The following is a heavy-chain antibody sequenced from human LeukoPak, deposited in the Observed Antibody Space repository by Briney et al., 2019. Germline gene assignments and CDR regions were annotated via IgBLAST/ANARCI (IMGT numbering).Heavy chain of an antibody. V-gene: IGHV1-2*02. D-gene: IGHD3-9*01. J-gene: IGHJ5*02. CDR1: GYTFTGYY. CDR3: ARMYYDILTGYRFPFDP. Sequence: GASVKVSCKASGYTFTGYYMHWVRQAPGQGLEWMGWINPNSGGTNYAQKFQGRVTMTRDTSISTAYMGLSRLRSEDTAVYYCARMYYDILTGYRFPFDPWGQGTLVTVSS. CDR2: INPNSGGT.